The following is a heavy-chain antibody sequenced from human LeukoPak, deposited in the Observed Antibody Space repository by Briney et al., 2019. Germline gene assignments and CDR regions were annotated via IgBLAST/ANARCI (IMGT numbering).Heavy chain of an antibody. CDR2: IYTGGST. D-gene: IGHD3-10*01. CDR1: GGSISSYY. V-gene: IGHV4-4*07. J-gene: IGHJ4*02. Sequence: PETLSLTCTVSGGSISSYYWSWIRQPAGKGLEWIGRIYTGGSTTHNPSLKSRVTMSLDTSKNQFSLKLNSVTAADTAVYYCARDFSGFDYWGQGSLVFVSS. CDR3: ARDFSGFDY.